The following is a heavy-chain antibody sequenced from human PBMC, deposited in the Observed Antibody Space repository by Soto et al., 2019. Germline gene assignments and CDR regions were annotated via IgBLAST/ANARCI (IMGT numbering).Heavy chain of an antibody. CDR2: INPSGGST. V-gene: IGHV1-46*01. CDR1: GYTFTSYY. J-gene: IGHJ3*02. CDR3: AGGRPIYYYDSSGPRQNAFDI. Sequence: ASVKVSCKASGYTFTSYYMHWVRQAPGQGLEWMGIINPSGGSTSYAQKFQGRVTMTRDTSTSTVYMELSSLRSEDTAVYYCAGGRPIYYYDSSGPRQNAFDIWGQGTMVTVSS. D-gene: IGHD3-22*01.